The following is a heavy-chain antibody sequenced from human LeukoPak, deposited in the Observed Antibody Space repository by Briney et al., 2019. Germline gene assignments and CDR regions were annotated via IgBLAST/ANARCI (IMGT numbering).Heavy chain of an antibody. CDR2: INPDSGVT. CDR1: GYTFTGYY. J-gene: IGHJ3*02. CDR3: ARDRDPSSPYDAFDI. D-gene: IGHD3-10*01. V-gene: IGHV1-2*02. Sequence: SVKVSCKASGYTFTGYYIHWVRPAPGQGLKWMGWINPDSGVTNYAQQFQGRGTMTRDTSISTAYMELSRLRSDDTAVYYCARDRDPSSPYDAFDIWGQGTMVTVSS.